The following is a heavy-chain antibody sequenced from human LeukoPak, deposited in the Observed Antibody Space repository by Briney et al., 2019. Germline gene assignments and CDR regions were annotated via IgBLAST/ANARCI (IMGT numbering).Heavy chain of an antibody. J-gene: IGHJ4*02. Sequence: SETLSLTCTVSDSSITSTYYWAWFRQPPGKGLQWIATVFRLQTVRTFNNPSLGSRVTMSLDPSPNQFSLNLTSVTAADTALYFCARVLHAPYLIDSWGQGTLVTVSS. CDR3: ARVLHAPYLIDS. CDR2: VFRLQTVRT. V-gene: IGHV4-38-2*02. CDR1: DSSITSTYY. D-gene: IGHD2-8*01.